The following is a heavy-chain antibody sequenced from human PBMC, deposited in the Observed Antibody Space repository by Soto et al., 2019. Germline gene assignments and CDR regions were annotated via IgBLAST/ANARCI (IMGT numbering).Heavy chain of an antibody. D-gene: IGHD2-15*01. CDR2: VYPGDSET. CDR1: AYSPANYW. Sequence: GASRKMSCQGAAYSPANYWSGWGRQKSGKGLEWMGIVYPGDSETTYSPSFQGQVTISADKSLNTAYLQWSSLKASDTAIYYCARRFCGGGSCNEDFDLWGQGTMVTVSS. V-gene: IGHV5-51*01. CDR3: ARRFCGGGSCNEDFDL. J-gene: IGHJ3*01.